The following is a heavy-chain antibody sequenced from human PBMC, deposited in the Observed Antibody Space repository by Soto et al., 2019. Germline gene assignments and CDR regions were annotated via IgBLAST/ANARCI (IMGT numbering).Heavy chain of an antibody. CDR1: GFTFPNYG. V-gene: IGHV3-30*18. CDR2: ISYDGKTK. Sequence: ESVGGVFQPGMSLRLSCAASGFTFPNYGMHWVRQAPGKGLEWVALISYDGKTKYFADSVKGRFAISRDNSKNTVYLQMNSLRPEDTALYYCAKEYLESPQMGHYFDYWGQGTLVTVSS. CDR3: AKEYLESPQMGHYFDY. J-gene: IGHJ4*02. D-gene: IGHD3-9*01.